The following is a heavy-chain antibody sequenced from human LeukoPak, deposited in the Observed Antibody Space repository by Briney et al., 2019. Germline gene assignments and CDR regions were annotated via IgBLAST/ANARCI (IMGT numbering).Heavy chain of an antibody. J-gene: IGHJ4*02. V-gene: IGHV1-18*01. Sequence: ASVKVSCKASGYTFSNYGINWLRQAPGQGLEWMGWISAYNGNTNYAQKFQGRLTVTTDTSTSTAYMEVRSLRSDDTAVYYCARGTIPTTGLFDYWGQGTLVTVS. CDR2: ISAYNGNT. CDR1: GYTFSNYG. D-gene: IGHD1-1*01. CDR3: ARGTIPTTGLFDY.